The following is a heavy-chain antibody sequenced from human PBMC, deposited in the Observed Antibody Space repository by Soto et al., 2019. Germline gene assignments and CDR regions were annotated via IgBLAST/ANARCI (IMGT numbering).Heavy chain of an antibody. CDR1: GGSFSGYY. CDR3: AITPVVVAATRWFDP. Sequence: TSETLSLTCAVYGGSFSGYYWSWIRQPPGKGLEWIGEINHSGSTNYNPSLKSRVTISVDTSKNQFSLKLSSVTAADTAVYYCAITPVVVAATRWFDPWGQGTLVTVSS. J-gene: IGHJ5*02. CDR2: INHSGST. D-gene: IGHD2-15*01. V-gene: IGHV4-34*01.